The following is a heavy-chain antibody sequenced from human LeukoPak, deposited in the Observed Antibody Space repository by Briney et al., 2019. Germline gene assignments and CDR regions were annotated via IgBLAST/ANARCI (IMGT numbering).Heavy chain of an antibody. D-gene: IGHD4-17*01. CDR1: GFTFSSYG. J-gene: IGHJ4*02. Sequence: GGSLSLSCAASGFTFSSYGVQWVRRAPGRGLGWVAVISYDGSNKYYGDSVKGRFTISRDNSKNTLYLQMNSLRAEDTAVYYCAKDYEAGDYLVDYWGQGTLVTVSS. CDR3: AKDYEAGDYLVDY. V-gene: IGHV3-30*18. CDR2: ISYDGSNK.